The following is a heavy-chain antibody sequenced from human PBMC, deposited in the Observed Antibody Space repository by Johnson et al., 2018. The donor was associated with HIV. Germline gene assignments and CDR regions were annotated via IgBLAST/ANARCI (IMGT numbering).Heavy chain of an antibody. CDR2: ISYDGSNK. Sequence: VLLVESGGGVVQPGRSLRLSCAASGFTFSSYAMHWVRQAPGKGLEWVAVISYDGSNKYYADSVKGRFTISRDNSKNTLYLEMNSLRAEDTAVYYCARELEFGDLRKNDGFDIWGQGTMVTVSS. V-gene: IGHV3-30-3*01. CDR1: GFTFSSYA. J-gene: IGHJ3*02. CDR3: ARELEFGDLRKNDGFDI. D-gene: IGHD4-17*01.